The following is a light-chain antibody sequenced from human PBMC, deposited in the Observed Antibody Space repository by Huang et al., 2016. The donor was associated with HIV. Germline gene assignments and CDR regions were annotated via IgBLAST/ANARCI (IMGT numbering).Light chain of an antibody. CDR2: AAS. CDR3: QKYDSAPRT. J-gene: IGKJ1*01. CDR1: RGLSTF. Sequence: IEMTQSPPSLSASIGDRVTLTCRASRGLSTFLAWYQQKPGKPPKLLIYAASILHSGVPSRFSGSGSGTDFTLTISSLQPEDVAYYYCQKYDSAPRTFGQGTKVELK. V-gene: IGKV1-27*01.